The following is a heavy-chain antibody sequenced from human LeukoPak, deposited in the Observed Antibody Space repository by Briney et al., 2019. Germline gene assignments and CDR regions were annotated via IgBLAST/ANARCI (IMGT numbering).Heavy chain of an antibody. CDR3: ARGYSRAAFDI. CDR2: ISSTGGTT. D-gene: IGHD2-15*01. CDR1: GFTFSNYL. Sequence: GGSLRLSCAASGFTFSNYLMNWVRQAPGKGLEWVSFISSTGGTTYYADSVKGRFTVSRDNAKNSLLLQMNSLRVEDTALYFCARGYSRAAFDIWGPGTLITVS. V-gene: IGHV3-48*01. J-gene: IGHJ3*02.